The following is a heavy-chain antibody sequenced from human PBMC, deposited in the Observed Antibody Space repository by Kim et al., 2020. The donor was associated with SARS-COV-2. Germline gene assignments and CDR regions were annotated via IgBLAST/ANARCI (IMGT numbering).Heavy chain of an antibody. CDR3: ARGNTGISTSRSYYFDY. Sequence: SETLSLTCTVSGGSISSSSYYWGWIRQPPGKGLEWIGSIYYSGSTYYNPSLKSRVTISVDTSKNQFSLKLSSVTAADTAVYYCARGNTGISTSRSYYFDYWGQGTLVTVSS. V-gene: IGHV4-39*07. CDR1: GGSISSSSYY. CDR2: IYYSGST. D-gene: IGHD1-26*01. J-gene: IGHJ4*02.